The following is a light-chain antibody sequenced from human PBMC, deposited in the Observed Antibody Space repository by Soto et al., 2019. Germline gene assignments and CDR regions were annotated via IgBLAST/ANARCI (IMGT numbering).Light chain of an antibody. CDR1: LSVSSY. Sequence: EIVLTQSPSTLSLSPGARSNLSCRASLSVSSYLAWYQQKPGQAPRLLIYDASNRATGIPARFSGSGSGTDFTLTISSLETEDFAVYYCQQRSNWHPITFGHGTRLEIK. J-gene: IGKJ5*01. CDR3: QQRSNWHPIT. CDR2: DAS. V-gene: IGKV3-11*01.